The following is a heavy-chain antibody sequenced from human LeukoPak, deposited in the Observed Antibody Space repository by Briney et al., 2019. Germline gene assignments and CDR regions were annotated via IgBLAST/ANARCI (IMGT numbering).Heavy chain of an antibody. D-gene: IGHD2-15*01. CDR3: ARDLVVIVATEGDH. V-gene: IGHV3-21*01. J-gene: IGHJ4*02. CDR2: ISSSSSYI. Sequence: GGSLRLSCAASGFTFSSYSMNWVRQAPGKGLEWVSSISSSSSYIYYADSVKGRFTISRDNAKNSLYLQMNSLRAEDTAVYYCARDLVVIVATEGDHWGQGTLVTVSS. CDR1: GFTFSSYS.